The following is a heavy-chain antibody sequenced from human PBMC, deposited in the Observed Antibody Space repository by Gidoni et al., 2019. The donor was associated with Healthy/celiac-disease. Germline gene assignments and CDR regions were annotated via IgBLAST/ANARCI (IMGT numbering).Heavy chain of an antibody. CDR1: GFTFSRYA. Sequence: QVQLVESGGGVVQPGRSLRLSCAASGFTFSRYAMHWVRQAPGKGLEWVALISYDGSNKYYAASVKGRFTISRDNSKNTLYLQMNSLRAEDTAVYYCARDPSVAPPGYYFDYWGQGTLVTVSS. CDR2: ISYDGSNK. CDR3: ARDPSVAPPGYYFDY. V-gene: IGHV3-30-3*01. J-gene: IGHJ4*02. D-gene: IGHD2-15*01.